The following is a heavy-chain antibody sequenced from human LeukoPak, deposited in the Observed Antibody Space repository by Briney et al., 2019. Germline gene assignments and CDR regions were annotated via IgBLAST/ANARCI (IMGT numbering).Heavy chain of an antibody. D-gene: IGHD3-9*01. Sequence: GGSLRLSCAASGFTFSNYAIHWVRQAPGKGLEWAALISKDGTNKYYPDSVKGRFTISRDNSKNTLYLQMNSLRAEDTAVYYCAKDAILTVYYFDYWGQGTLVTVSS. J-gene: IGHJ4*02. CDR2: ISKDGTNK. V-gene: IGHV3-30-3*02. CDR1: GFTFSNYA. CDR3: AKDAILTVYYFDY.